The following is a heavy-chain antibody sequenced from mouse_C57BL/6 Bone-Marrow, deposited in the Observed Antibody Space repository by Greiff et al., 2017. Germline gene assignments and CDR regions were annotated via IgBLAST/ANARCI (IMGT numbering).Heavy chain of an antibody. D-gene: IGHD3-2*02. CDR2: INPNYGTT. Sequence: VQLQQSGPELVKPGASVKISCKASGYSFTDYNMNWVKQSNGKSLEWIGVINPNYGTTSYNQKFKGKATLTVNQSSSTAYMQLNSLTSEDSAVYYCAREAAQAIDYAMDYWGQGTSLTVSS. CDR1: GYSFTDYN. J-gene: IGHJ4*01. V-gene: IGHV1-39*01. CDR3: AREAAQAIDYAMDY.